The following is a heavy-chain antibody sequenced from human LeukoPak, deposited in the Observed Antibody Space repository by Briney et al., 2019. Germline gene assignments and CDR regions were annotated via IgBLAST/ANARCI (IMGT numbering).Heavy chain of an antibody. CDR3: VGDPIAAAGIWFVY. Sequence: PSETLSLTCTVSGGSISSYYWTWIRQPAGKGLEWIGRIDTSGSTNYNPSLKSRVTMSVDTSKNQFSLKLRSVTAADTAVYYSVGDPIAAAGIWFVYWGQGTLVTVSS. D-gene: IGHD6-13*01. CDR1: GGSISSYY. CDR2: IDTSGST. J-gene: IGHJ4*02. V-gene: IGHV4-4*07.